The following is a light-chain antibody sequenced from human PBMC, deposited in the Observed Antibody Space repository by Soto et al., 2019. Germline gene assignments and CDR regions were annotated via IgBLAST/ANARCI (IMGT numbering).Light chain of an antibody. V-gene: IGKV3-20*01. CDR1: QSVSSTY. Sequence: EIVMTQSPATLSVSPGERATLSCRASQSVSSTYLAWYQQKPGQAPRLLIYGASSRATGIPDRFSGSGSGTDFTLTISRLEPEDFAVYYCQKYGSSLWKCGQGNKGAIK. J-gene: IGKJ1*01. CDR3: QKYGSSLWK. CDR2: GAS.